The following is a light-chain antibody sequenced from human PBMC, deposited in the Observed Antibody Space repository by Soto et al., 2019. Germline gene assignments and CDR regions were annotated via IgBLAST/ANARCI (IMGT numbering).Light chain of an antibody. CDR2: DAS. Sequence: EVVLTQSPDTLSLPPEERATLSCRASQSISSYLAWYQQKPGQAPRLLIYDASSRATGIPARFSGSGSGTDFTLTISSLQSEDFAVYYCQHYNNWPPWTFGQGTKVDIK. CDR3: QHYNNWPPWT. V-gene: IGKV3-11*01. CDR1: QSISSY. J-gene: IGKJ1*01.